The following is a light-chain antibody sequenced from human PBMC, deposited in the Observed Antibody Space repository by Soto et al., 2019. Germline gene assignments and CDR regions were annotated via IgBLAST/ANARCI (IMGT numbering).Light chain of an antibody. Sequence: EIVMTQSPVTLSVSPGDRVTISCRASQSLATNLAWYQQKPGQTPRLVIYGISARASGIPGRFSGSGFGTEFTLTISSLQPEDFAVYYCQQYLDCPLTFGGGTKVEI. CDR2: GIS. CDR1: QSLATN. J-gene: IGKJ4*01. V-gene: IGKV3-15*01. CDR3: QQYLDCPLT.